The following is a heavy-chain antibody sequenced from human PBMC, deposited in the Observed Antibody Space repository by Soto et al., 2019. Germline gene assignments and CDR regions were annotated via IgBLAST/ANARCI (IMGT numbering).Heavy chain of an antibody. Sequence: VASVKVSCKASGYTFTSYGISWVRQAPGQGLEWMGWISAYNGNTNYAQKLQGRVTMTTDTSTSTAYMELRSLRSDDTAVYYCARDSVPAFIAARPAFVYWGQGTLVTVSS. CDR2: ISAYNGNT. J-gene: IGHJ4*02. CDR1: GYTFTSYG. V-gene: IGHV1-18*04. CDR3: ARDSVPAFIAARPAFVY. D-gene: IGHD6-6*01.